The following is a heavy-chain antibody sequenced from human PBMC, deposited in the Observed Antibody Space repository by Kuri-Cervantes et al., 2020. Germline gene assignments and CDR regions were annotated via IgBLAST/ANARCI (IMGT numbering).Heavy chain of an antibody. J-gene: IGHJ4*02. CDR2: VFTTGST. CDR3: TTGGEGNFGDYFSL. CDR1: GGSVSSGSYY. V-gene: IGHV4-61*02. Sequence: SETLSLTFTVSGGSVSSGSYYWSWIRQPAGKGLEWIGRVFTTGSTNYNPSLKSRVTISVDTSNNQFSLVLTSVTAADTAVYYCTTGGEGNFGDYFSLWGQGTLVTVSS. D-gene: IGHD4-17*01.